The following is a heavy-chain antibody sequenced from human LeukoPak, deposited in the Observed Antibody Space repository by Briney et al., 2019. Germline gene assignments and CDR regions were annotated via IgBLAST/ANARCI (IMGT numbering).Heavy chain of an antibody. V-gene: IGHV1-69*05. J-gene: IGHJ6*03. CDR1: GGTFSSYA. Sequence: ASVKVSCKASGGTFSSYAISWVRQAPGQGLEWMGGIITIFGTANYAQKFQGRVTITTDESTSTAYMELSSLRSEDTAVYYCARDSEGFDSSSWYRTKYYYYYYYMVVWGKGTTVTVSS. CDR2: IITIFGTA. CDR3: ARDSEGFDSSSWYRTKYYYYYYYMVV. D-gene: IGHD6-13*01.